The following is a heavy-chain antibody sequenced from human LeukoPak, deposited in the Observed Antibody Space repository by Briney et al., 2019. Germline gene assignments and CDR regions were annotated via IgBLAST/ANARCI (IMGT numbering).Heavy chain of an antibody. D-gene: IGHD3-22*01. J-gene: IGHJ3*02. CDR2: ISYDGSNK. CDR1: GFTFGSYA. V-gene: IGHV3-30-3*01. CDR3: ARESITMIVVVTGAFDI. Sequence: GGSLRLSCAASGFTFGSYAMHWVRKAPAKGLEWVAVISYDGSNKYYADSVKGRFTISRDNSKNTLYLQMNSLRAEDTAVYYCARESITMIVVVTGAFDIWGQGTMVTVSS.